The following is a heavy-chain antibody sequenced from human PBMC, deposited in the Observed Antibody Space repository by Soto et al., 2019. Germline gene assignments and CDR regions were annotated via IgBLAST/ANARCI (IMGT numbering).Heavy chain of an antibody. CDR3: AREARGFDY. J-gene: IGHJ4*02. Sequence: EVQLEESGGGSIQTGGSLRLSCAASGFTFSSYNMNWVRQAPGKGLEWISYISSTGSTTYYADSVKGRFTTSRDNAKNSLFLQMNSLRDEDTAVYYCAREARGFDYWGQGTLVTVSS. D-gene: IGHD3-10*01. V-gene: IGHV3-48*02. CDR2: ISSTGSTT. CDR1: GFTFSSYN.